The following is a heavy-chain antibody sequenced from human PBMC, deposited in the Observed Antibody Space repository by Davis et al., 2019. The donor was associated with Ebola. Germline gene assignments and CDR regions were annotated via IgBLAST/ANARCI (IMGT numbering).Heavy chain of an antibody. CDR3: AKDFYGSGSYIDA. V-gene: IGHV3-9*01. CDR1: GLTFDDYA. D-gene: IGHD3-10*01. Sequence: PGGSLRLSCATSGLTFDDYAMHWFRQAPGKGLEWVSGITLNSGTTAYADSVKGRFTISRENAKDSLYLQMNSLRTEDTAFYYCAKDFYGSGSYIDAWGQGTLVAVSS. J-gene: IGHJ5*02. CDR2: ITLNSGTT.